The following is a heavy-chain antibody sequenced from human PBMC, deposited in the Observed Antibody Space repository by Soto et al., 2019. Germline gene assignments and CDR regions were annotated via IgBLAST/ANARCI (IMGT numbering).Heavy chain of an antibody. Sequence: GGSLRLSCAASGFTFSSYGMHWVRQAPGKGLEWVAVIWYDGSNKYYADSVKGRFTISRDNSKNTLYLQMNSLRAEDTAVYYCARDGGYYDSSGYDYWGQGTLVTVSS. CDR1: GFTFSSYG. CDR2: IWYDGSNK. V-gene: IGHV3-33*01. J-gene: IGHJ4*02. CDR3: ARDGGYYDSSGYDY. D-gene: IGHD3-22*01.